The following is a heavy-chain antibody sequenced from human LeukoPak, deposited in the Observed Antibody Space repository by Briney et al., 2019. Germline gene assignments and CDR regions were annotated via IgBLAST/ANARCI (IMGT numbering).Heavy chain of an antibody. Sequence: SVKVSCKASGGTFSSYAISWVRQAPGQGLEWMGRIIPILGIANYAQKFQGRVTITADKSTSTAYMELSSLRSEDTAVYYCATHGGIAVAGETDYWGQGTLVTVSS. CDR1: GGTFSSYA. CDR2: IIPILGIA. D-gene: IGHD6-19*01. J-gene: IGHJ4*02. CDR3: ATHGGIAVAGETDY. V-gene: IGHV1-69*04.